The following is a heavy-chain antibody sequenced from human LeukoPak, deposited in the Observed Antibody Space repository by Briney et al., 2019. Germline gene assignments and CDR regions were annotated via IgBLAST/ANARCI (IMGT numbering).Heavy chain of an antibody. CDR1: GYTLTELS. V-gene: IGHV1-24*01. CDR3: ATAGWFGEFIFDY. D-gene: IGHD3-10*01. J-gene: IGHJ4*02. Sequence: ASVKVSCKASGYTLTELSMHWVRQAPGKGLEWMGGFDPEDGETIYAQKFQGRVTMTEDTSTDTAYMELSSLRSEDTAVYYCATAGWFGEFIFDYWGQGTLVTVSS. CDR2: FDPEDGET.